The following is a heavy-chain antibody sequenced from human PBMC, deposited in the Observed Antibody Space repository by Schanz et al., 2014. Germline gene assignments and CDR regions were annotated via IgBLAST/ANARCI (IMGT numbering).Heavy chain of an antibody. CDR1: GFTFSSYA. CDR3: AMGGYQLHH. J-gene: IGHJ4*02. D-gene: IGHD1-7*01. Sequence: EVQLVESGGGLVQPGGSLRLSCAASGFTFSSYAMSWVRQAPGKGLEWVSAISGSGGSTYYADSVKGRFIISRDNAENTLDLQMNSLRVEDTAVYYCAMGGYQLHHWGQGTLVTVSS. V-gene: IGHV3-23*04. CDR2: ISGSGGST.